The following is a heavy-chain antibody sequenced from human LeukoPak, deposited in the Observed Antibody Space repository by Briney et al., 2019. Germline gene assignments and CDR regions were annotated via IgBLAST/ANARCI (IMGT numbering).Heavy chain of an antibody. J-gene: IGHJ4*02. CDR2: INPNIGGT. V-gene: IGHV1-2*06. Sequence: ASVKVSCKASGYTFIDYFIYWVRQAPGQGLEWMGRINPNIGGTKYAQKFQGRVTMTRDTSISTAYMELTRLRSDDTAVYYCARGSATWYFDHWGQGTLVTVSS. CDR1: GYTFIDYF. CDR3: ARGSATWYFDH.